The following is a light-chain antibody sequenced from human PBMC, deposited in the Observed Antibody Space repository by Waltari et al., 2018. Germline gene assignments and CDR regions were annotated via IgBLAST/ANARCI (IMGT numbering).Light chain of an antibody. Sequence: QSALTQPASVSGSPGQSITISCTGTSSDVGGYIYVAWFQQYPGRVPQLMIYDVTNRPSGVSNRFSGSKSGNTASLTISGLQAEDEADYYCSSYTSSGTWVFGGGTKLTVL. CDR1: SSDVGGYIY. J-gene: IGLJ3*02. CDR2: DVT. V-gene: IGLV2-14*01. CDR3: SSYTSSGTWV.